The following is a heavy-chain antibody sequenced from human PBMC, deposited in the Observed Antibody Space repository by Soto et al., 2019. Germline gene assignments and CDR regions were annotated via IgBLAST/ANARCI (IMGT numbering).Heavy chain of an antibody. CDR2: INPNSGGT. CDR3: ARAGLGYCSGGSCYSGDSNWFDP. V-gene: IGHV1-2*04. CDR1: GYTFTGYY. J-gene: IGHJ5*02. Sequence: QVQLVQSGAEVKKPGASVKVSCKASGYTFTGYYMHWVRQAPGQGLEWMGWINPNSGGTNYAQKFQVWVPMTRDTSISTAYMELSRLRSDDTAVYYCARAGLGYCSGGSCYSGDSNWFDPWGQGTLVTVSS. D-gene: IGHD2-15*01.